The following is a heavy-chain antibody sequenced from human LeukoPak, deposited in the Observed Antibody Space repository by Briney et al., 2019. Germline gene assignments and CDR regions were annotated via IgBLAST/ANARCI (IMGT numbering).Heavy chain of an antibody. J-gene: IGHJ4*02. Sequence: GGSLRLSCAASGFTSSSYWMTWVRQAPGKGLEWVANIKQDGNEKYYVDSVKGRFTIPRDNAKNSLYLQMNSLRAEDTAVYYCARGFDSRFFDKWGQGTLVTVSS. CDR1: GFTSSSYW. D-gene: IGHD3-22*01. V-gene: IGHV3-7*01. CDR3: ARGFDSRFFDK. CDR2: IKQDGNEK.